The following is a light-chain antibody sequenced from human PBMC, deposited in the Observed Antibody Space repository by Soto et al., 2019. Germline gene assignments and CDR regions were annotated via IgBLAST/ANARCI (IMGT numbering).Light chain of an antibody. CDR3: QQSYSTPVN. CDR1: QSIYNY. CDR2: AAS. J-gene: IGKJ2*01. V-gene: IGKV1-39*01. Sequence: DIQMTQSPSSLSASVGDRVTITCRASQSIYNYLNWYQQKPGKAPKLLIYAASSLQSGVPSRFSGRGSGTDFTLTISSLQPEDFATYYCQQSYSTPVNFGQGTKLEIK.